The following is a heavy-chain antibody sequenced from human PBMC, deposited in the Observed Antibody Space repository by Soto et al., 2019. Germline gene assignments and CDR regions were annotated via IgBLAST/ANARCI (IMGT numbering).Heavy chain of an antibody. V-gene: IGHV3-15*07. CDR1: GFTFSNAW. CDR3: TTSDTYYYDSSGYPFDY. Sequence: EVQLVESGGGLVKPGGSLRLSCAASGFTFSNAWMNWVRQAPGKGLEWVGRIKSKTDGGTTDYAAPVKGRFTISRDDSKNTLYLQMNSLKTEDTSVYYCTTSDTYYYDSSGYPFDYWGQGTLVTVSS. J-gene: IGHJ4*02. CDR2: IKSKTDGGTT. D-gene: IGHD3-22*01.